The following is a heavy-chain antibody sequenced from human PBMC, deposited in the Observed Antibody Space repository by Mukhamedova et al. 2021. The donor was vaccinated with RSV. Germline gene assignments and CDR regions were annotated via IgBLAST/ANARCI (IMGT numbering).Heavy chain of an antibody. CDR3: ARDSSYDFWSGYQKAWFDP. J-gene: IGHJ5*02. V-gene: IGHV4-30-2*04. Sequence: YYNPSLKSRVTISVDTSKNQFSLKLSSVTAADPAVYYCARDSSYDFWSGYQKAWFDPWCQGTLVTVSS. D-gene: IGHD3-3*01.